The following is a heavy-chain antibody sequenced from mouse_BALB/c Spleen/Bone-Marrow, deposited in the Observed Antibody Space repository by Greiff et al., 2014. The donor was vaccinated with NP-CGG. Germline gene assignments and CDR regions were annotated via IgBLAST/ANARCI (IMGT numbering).Heavy chain of an antibody. CDR1: GYTFTSYW. V-gene: IGHV1-69*02. CDR2: IDPSDSYT. CDR3: ARGLYGNSGY. J-gene: IGHJ2*01. Sequence: QVQLQQSGAELVKPGASVKLSCKASGYTFTSYWMHWVKQSPGQGLEWIGEIDPSDSYTNYNQKFKGKATLTVDKSSSTAYMQLSSLTSEDSAVYYCARGLYGNSGYWGQGTTLTVSS. D-gene: IGHD2-1*01.